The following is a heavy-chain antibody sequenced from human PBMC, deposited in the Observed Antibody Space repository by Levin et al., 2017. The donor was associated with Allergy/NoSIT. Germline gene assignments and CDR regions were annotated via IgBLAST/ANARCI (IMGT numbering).Heavy chain of an antibody. Sequence: PGESLKISCAASGFTFSNSWMTWVRQAPGKGLEWVANINQDGSEKYYVDSVKGRSRFTISRDNAKNSLYLQMNSLRAEDTAVYYCSNDYQGYFQHWGQGTLVTVSS. J-gene: IGHJ1*01. V-gene: IGHV3-7*02. CDR2: INQDGSEK. CDR3: SNDYQGYFQH. D-gene: IGHD5-12*01. CDR1: GFTFSNSW.